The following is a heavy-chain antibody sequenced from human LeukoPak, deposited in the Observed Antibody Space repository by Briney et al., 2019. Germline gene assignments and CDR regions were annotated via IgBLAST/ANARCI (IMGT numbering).Heavy chain of an antibody. CDR2: IIPIFGTA. V-gene: IGHV1-69*01. D-gene: IGHD4-11*01. J-gene: IGHJ4*02. CDR1: GGTFISYA. Sequence: SVTVSFKSSGGTFISYAISWVRQAPGQWVEWMGGIIPIFGTANYAQKFQARVTITADESTSTAYMELSSLRSEDTAVYYCARDLGGSNYGFDYWGQGTLVTVSS. CDR3: ARDLGGSNYGFDY.